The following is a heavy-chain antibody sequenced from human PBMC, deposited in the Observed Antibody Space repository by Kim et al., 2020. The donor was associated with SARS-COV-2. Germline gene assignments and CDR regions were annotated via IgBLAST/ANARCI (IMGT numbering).Heavy chain of an antibody. CDR1: GYTFTSYD. D-gene: IGHD3-10*01. V-gene: IGHV1-8*01. CDR3: ARGKVLLWFGERYDRTHNWFDP. J-gene: IGHJ5*02. Sequence: SVKVSCKASGYTFTSYDINWVRQATGQGLEWMGWMNPNSGNTGYAQKFQGRVTMTRNTSISTAYMELSSLRSEDTAVYYCARGKVLLWFGERYDRTHNWFDPWGQGTLVTVSS. CDR2: MNPNSGNT.